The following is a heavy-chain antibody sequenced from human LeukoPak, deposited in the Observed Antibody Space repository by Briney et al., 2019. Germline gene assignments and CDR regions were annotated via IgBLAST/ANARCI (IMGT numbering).Heavy chain of an antibody. Sequence: SETLSLTCTVSGYSISSGYYWGWIRQPPGQGLEWIGSIYHSGSTYYNPSLKSRVTISVDTSKNQFSLKLSSVTAADTAVYYCARDGYSYGWGNYYYYYYMDVWGKGTTVTVSS. V-gene: IGHV4-38-2*02. CDR3: ARDGYSYGWGNYYYYYYMDV. CDR1: GYSISSGYY. J-gene: IGHJ6*03. CDR2: IYHSGST. D-gene: IGHD5-18*01.